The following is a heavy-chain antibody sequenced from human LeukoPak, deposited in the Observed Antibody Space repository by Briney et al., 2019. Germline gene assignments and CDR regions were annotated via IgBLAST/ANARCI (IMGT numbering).Heavy chain of an antibody. CDR1: RFTFSNYG. V-gene: IGHV3-30*18. D-gene: IGHD1-20*01. CDR3: AKTGNYNWNGFDY. CDR2: ISYDGSNK. J-gene: IGHJ4*02. Sequence: GGSLRLSCAASRFTFSNYGMHWVRQAPGKGLEWVAIISYDGSNKYYADSVKGRFTISRDNTKNTLYLQMNSLRVEDSAVYYCAKTGNYNWNGFDYWGQGTLVTVSS.